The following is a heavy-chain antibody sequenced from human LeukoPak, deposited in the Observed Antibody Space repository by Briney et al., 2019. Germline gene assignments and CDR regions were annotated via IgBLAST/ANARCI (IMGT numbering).Heavy chain of an antibody. V-gene: IGHV3-7*01. Sequence: PGGSLRLSCAASGFTFSSYWMSWVRQAPGNGLEWVANIKQDGSEKYYVGSVKGRFTISRDNAKNSLYLQMSSVRAEDTAVYSCARDRSYYDSSGPFGIDYWGQGTLVTVSS. CDR2: IKQDGSEK. CDR1: GFTFSSYW. J-gene: IGHJ4*02. CDR3: ARDRSYYDSSGPFGIDY. D-gene: IGHD3-22*01.